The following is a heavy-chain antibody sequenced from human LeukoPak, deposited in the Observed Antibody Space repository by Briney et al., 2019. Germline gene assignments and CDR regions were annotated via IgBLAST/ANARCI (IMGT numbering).Heavy chain of an antibody. CDR3: AKGLAGRWLAYKDAFDI. V-gene: IGHV3-43D*03. Sequence: GGSLRLSCAASGFTFDDYAMHWVRHAPGKGLEWVSLISWDGGSTYYADSVKGRFTISRDNSKNSLYLQMNSLRAEDTALYYCAKGLAGRWLAYKDAFDIWGQGTMVTVSS. CDR2: ISWDGGST. D-gene: IGHD6-19*01. CDR1: GFTFDDYA. J-gene: IGHJ3*02.